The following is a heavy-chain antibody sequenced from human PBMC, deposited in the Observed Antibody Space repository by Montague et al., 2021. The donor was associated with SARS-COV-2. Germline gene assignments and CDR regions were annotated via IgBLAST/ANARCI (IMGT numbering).Heavy chain of an antibody. Sequence: SETLSLTCAVHGGSFSTYSWNWIRQPPGKGLEWIGEIHHGGSTNHNPSLKSRVTISADTSKNQFSPKLTSVAAADTAVYYCARLGDGVVPSPILGVGPYYSYYYMDVWGKGTTVTVSS. CDR3: ARLGDGVVPSPILGVGPYYSYYYMDV. V-gene: IGHV4-34*01. J-gene: IGHJ6*03. D-gene: IGHD3-10*01. CDR1: GGSFSTYS. CDR2: IHHGGST.